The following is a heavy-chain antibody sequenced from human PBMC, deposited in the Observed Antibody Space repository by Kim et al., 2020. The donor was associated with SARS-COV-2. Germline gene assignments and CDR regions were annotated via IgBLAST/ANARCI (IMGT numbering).Heavy chain of an antibody. CDR3: ARHGRGDYYYGMDV. V-gene: IGHV4-39*01. D-gene: IGHD1-26*01. J-gene: IGHJ6*02. CDR1: GGSISSSSYY. Sequence: SETLSLTCTVSGGSISSSSYYWGWIRQPPGKGLEWIGSIYYSGCTYYNPSLKSRVTISVDTSKNQFSLKLSSVTAADTAVYYCARHGRGDYYYGMDVWGQGTTVTVSS. CDR2: IYYSGCT.